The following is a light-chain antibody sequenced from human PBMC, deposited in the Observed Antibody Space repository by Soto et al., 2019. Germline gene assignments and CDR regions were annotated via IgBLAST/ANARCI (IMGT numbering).Light chain of an antibody. CDR2: DVS. CDR1: SSDVGAYNY. Sequence: QSALTQPASVSGSPGQSITISCTGTSSDVGAYNYVSWYQQHPGKAPKLMIYDVSNRPSGVSNRFSGSKSGNTASLTISGLQAEDEADYYCSSYTGSSTYVVFGGGTQLTVL. J-gene: IGLJ2*01. CDR3: SSYTGSSTYVV. V-gene: IGLV2-14*01.